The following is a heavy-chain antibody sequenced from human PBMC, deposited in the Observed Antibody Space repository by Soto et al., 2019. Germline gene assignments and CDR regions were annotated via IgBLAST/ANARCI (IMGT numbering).Heavy chain of an antibody. CDR1: GGSISSSSINY. CDR3: AREVSGIHWYFDL. V-gene: IGHV4-4*02. D-gene: IGHD1-26*01. Sequence: QVQLQESGPGLVKPSGTLSLTCAVSGGSISSSSINYWSWARQPPGKGLEWIGDIYGSGSTNYNPSHTSRVNISMDKSKNQFSLTVTSVTSAVTAVYYCAREVSGIHWYFDLWGRGPLVTVSS. CDR2: IYGSGST. J-gene: IGHJ2*01.